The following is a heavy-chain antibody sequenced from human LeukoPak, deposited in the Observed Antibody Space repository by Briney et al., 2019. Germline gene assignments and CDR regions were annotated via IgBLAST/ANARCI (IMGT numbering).Heavy chain of an antibody. CDR3: AGFSGSYLSGAFDI. CDR2: IYCSGST. Sequence: SSETLSLTCTVSGGSVSSSSYYWGWIRQPPGKGLEWIGSIYCSGSTYYNPSFKSRVTISADTSKNQSSLKLSSVTAADTSVYYCAGFSGSYLSGAFDIWGQGTMVTVSS. CDR1: GGSVSSSSYY. J-gene: IGHJ3*02. V-gene: IGHV4-39*01. D-gene: IGHD1-26*01.